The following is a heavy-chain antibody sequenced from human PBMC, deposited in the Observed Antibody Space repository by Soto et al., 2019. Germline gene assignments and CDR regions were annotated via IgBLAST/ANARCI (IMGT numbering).Heavy chain of an antibody. D-gene: IGHD2-2*01. V-gene: IGHV1-69*01. J-gene: IGHJ6*02. CDR2: IIPISGTA. Sequence: QVQLVQSGAEVKKPGSSVKVSCKASGGTFSSYAISWVRQAPGQRLEWMGGIIPISGTANYAQKFQGRVTITADESTSTAYMELSSLRSEDTAVYYCARSQGSSTSLAIYYYYYYGMDVWGQGTTVTVSS. CDR3: ARSQGSSTSLAIYYYYYYGMDV. CDR1: GGTFSSYA.